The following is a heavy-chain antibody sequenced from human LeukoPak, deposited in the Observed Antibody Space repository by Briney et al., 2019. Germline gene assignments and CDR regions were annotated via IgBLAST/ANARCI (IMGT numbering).Heavy chain of an antibody. Sequence: ASVKVSCKASGYTFTSYAMNWVRQAPGQGLEWMGWINTNTGNPTYAQGFTGRFVFSLDTSVSTAYLQISSLKAEDTAVYYCARDGSLKRDIVVVPATIDPWGQGTLVTVSS. V-gene: IGHV7-4-1*02. CDR3: ARDGSLKRDIVVVPATIDP. CDR1: GYTFTSYA. J-gene: IGHJ5*02. CDR2: INTNTGNP. D-gene: IGHD2-2*01.